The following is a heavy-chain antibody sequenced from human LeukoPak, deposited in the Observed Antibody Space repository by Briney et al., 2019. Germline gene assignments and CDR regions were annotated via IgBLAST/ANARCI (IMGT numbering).Heavy chain of an antibody. D-gene: IGHD2-15*01. J-gene: IGHJ5*02. CDR1: GGSISSYY. CDR3: ARGLGYCSGGSCPNWFDP. V-gene: IGHV4-59*12. Sequence: SETLSLTCTVSGGSISSYYWSWIRQPPGKGLEWIGYIYYSGSTSYNPSLKSRVTISVDTSKNQFSLKLSSVTAADTAVYYCARGLGYCSGGSCPNWFDPWGQGTLVTVSS. CDR2: IYYSGST.